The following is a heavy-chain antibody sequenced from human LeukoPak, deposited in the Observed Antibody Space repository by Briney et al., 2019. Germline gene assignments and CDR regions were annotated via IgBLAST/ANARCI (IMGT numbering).Heavy chain of an antibody. CDR3: AKGVTIFGVVTLDAFDI. J-gene: IGHJ3*02. Sequence: GRSLRLSCAASGFTFDDYAMHWVRQAPGKGLEWVSGISWNSGSIGYADSVKGRFTISRDNAKNSLYLQMNSLRAEDTALYYCAKGVTIFGVVTLDAFDIWGQGTVVTVSS. CDR2: ISWNSGSI. V-gene: IGHV3-9*01. CDR1: GFTFDDYA. D-gene: IGHD3-3*01.